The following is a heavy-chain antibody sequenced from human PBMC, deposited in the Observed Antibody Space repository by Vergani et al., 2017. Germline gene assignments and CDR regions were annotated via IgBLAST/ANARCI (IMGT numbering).Heavy chain of an antibody. D-gene: IGHD2-2*02. J-gene: IGHJ6*03. CDR3: ARDRGSQLGYCSTTNCYTQYYYYMYV. V-gene: IGHV3-7*01. CDR2: IKQDGSEK. CDR1: GFTFSSYW. Sequence: EVQLVESGGGLVQPGGSLRLSCAASGFTFSSYWLSWVRQAPGKGLEWVANIKQDGSEKYYVDSVKGRFTISRDNAKNSLYLQMNSLRAEDTAVYYCARDRGSQLGYCSTTNCYTQYYYYMYVWGKGTTVTVS.